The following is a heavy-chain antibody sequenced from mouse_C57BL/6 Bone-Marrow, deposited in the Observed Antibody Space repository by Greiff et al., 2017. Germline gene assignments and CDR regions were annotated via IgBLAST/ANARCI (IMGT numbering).Heavy chain of an antibody. J-gene: IGHJ3*01. D-gene: IGHD1-1*01. Sequence: EVQRVESGAELVRPGASVKLSCTASGFNIKDDYMHWVKQRPEQGLEWIGWIDPENGDTEYAPKFQGKATITADTYSNTAYLQLSILTSEDTTVYYCTVFYYGSMWCAYWGQGTLVTVSA. CDR3: TVFYYGSMWCAY. CDR2: IDPENGDT. V-gene: IGHV14-4*01. CDR1: GFNIKDDY.